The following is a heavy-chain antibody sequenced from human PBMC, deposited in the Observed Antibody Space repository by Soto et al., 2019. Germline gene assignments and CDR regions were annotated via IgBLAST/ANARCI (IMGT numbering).Heavy chain of an antibody. CDR3: ARGALYYDFWGGYFATNYYRMDV. CDR1: GYTFTSYD. Sequence: ASVKVSCTASGYTFTSYDINWVRQATGQGLEWMGWMNPNSGNTGYAQKFQGRVTMTRNTSISTAYMELSSLRSEDTAVYYCARGALYYDFWGGYFATNYYRMDVWGQGTTVTVSS. V-gene: IGHV1-8*01. D-gene: IGHD3-3*01. CDR2: MNPNSGNT. J-gene: IGHJ6*02.